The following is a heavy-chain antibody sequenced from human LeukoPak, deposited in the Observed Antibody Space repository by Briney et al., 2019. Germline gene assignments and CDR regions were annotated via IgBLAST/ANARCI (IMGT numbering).Heavy chain of an antibody. CDR2: INPNSGGT. CDR1: GYTFTGYY. Sequence: AAVKVSCTASGYTFTGYYMHWVRQAPGQGLEWMGWINPNSGGTNYAQKFQGRVTMTRDTSISTAYMELSRLRSDDTAVYYCARDLGIAAAAAYWYFDLWGRGTLVTVSS. J-gene: IGHJ2*01. CDR3: ARDLGIAAAAAYWYFDL. V-gene: IGHV1-2*02. D-gene: IGHD6-13*01.